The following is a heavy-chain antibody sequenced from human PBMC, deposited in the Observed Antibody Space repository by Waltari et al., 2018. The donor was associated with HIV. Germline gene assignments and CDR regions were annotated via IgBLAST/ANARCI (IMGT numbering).Heavy chain of an antibody. Sequence: QVQLQESGPGLVKPSATLSLTCAVPGYSISSGYYWGWIRQPPGKGLEWIGSIYQIGSTYYNPSLKSRVTISVDTSKNQFSLKLSSVTAADTAVYYCAREDRITMIVVVYFDYWGQGTLVTVSS. V-gene: IGHV4-38-2*02. CDR1: GYSISSGYY. CDR3: AREDRITMIVVVYFDY. J-gene: IGHJ4*02. CDR2: IYQIGST. D-gene: IGHD3-22*01.